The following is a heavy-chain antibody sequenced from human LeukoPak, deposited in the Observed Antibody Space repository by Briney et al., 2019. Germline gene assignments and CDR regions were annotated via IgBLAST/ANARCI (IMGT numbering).Heavy chain of an antibody. Sequence: GGSLTLSCAASGFTFSSNWMHWVRHAPRQGLLLVSSINTDASRTNYADSVKGRSTISRDNAKNTQYLQMNSPRAEDTAAYYCARGAFQQYYFDYWGQGTLITVSS. CDR3: ARGAFQQYYFDY. CDR2: INTDASRT. J-gene: IGHJ4*02. V-gene: IGHV3-74*01. D-gene: IGHD1/OR15-1a*01. CDR1: GFTFSSNW.